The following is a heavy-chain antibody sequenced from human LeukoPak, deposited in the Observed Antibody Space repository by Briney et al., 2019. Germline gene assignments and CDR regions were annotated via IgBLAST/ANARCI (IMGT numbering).Heavy chain of an antibody. CDR3: ARNNKNWSGYAFDI. CDR2: ISSSGSSI. D-gene: IGHD3-3*01. J-gene: IGHJ3*02. CDR1: GFTFSSYE. V-gene: IGHV3-48*03. Sequence: PGGSLRLSCAASGFTFSSYEMNWGRQAPRKGPGGVSYISSSGSSIYYEDSLKGRFTISRDNAKNSLYLQMNSLRAEDTAVYYCARNNKNWSGYAFDIWGQGTMVTVSS.